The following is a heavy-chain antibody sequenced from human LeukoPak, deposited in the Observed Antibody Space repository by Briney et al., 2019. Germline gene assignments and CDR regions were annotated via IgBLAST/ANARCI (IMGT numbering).Heavy chain of an antibody. CDR3: ARGGDYGDLRYFDY. J-gene: IGHJ4*02. V-gene: IGHV4-34*01. Sequence: KTSETLSLTCAVYGGPFSGYYWSWIRQPPGKGLEWIGEISHSGSSNYNPSLKSRVTFSVDTSKNQFSLKLNSVTAADTAVYYCARGGDYGDLRYFDYWGQGTLVTVSS. D-gene: IGHD4-17*01. CDR2: ISHSGSS. CDR1: GGPFSGYY.